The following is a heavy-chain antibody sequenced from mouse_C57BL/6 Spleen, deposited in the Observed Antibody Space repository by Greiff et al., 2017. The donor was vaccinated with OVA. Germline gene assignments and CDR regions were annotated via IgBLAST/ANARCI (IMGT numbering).Heavy chain of an antibody. J-gene: IGHJ1*03. CDR3: ARGRSTMVTNWYFDV. CDR2: IYPGGGYT. Sequence: QVQLQQSGAELVRPGTSVKLSCKASGYTFTNYWIGWAKQRPGHGLEWIGDIYPGGGYTNYNEKFKGKATLTADKSSSTAYMQFSSLTSEDSAIYYGARGRSTMVTNWYFDVWGTGTTVTGSS. D-gene: IGHD2-2*01. CDR1: GYTFTNYW. V-gene: IGHV1-63*01.